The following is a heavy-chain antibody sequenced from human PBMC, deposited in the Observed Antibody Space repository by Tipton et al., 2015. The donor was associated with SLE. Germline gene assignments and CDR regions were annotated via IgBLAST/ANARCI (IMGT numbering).Heavy chain of an antibody. CDR2: IYSGGST. D-gene: IGHD2-15*01. V-gene: IGHV3-53*05. CDR1: GFTVSSNY. Sequence: SLRLSCAASGFTVSSNYMSWVRQAPGKGLEWVSVIYSGGSTYYTDSVKGRFTISRDNSKNTLYLQMNSLRAEDTAVYYCARVGYCSGGSCLYWCLDLWGRGTLVTVSS. CDR3: ARVGYCSGGSCLYWCLDL. J-gene: IGHJ2*01.